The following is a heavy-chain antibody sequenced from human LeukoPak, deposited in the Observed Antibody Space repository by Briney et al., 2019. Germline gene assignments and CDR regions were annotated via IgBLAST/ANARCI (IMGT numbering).Heavy chain of an antibody. D-gene: IGHD5-24*01. V-gene: IGHV3-30*02. Sequence: GGSLRLSCSASGFTFSSYGMHWLRQSPGKGLEWVAFIRYDGSNKYYADSMKGRFTISRDNSKNSLYLQMNSLRTEDTAVYYCAKNQMRNWFGPWGQGTLVTVSS. CDR2: IRYDGSNK. CDR1: GFTFSSYG. J-gene: IGHJ5*02. CDR3: AKNQMRNWFGP.